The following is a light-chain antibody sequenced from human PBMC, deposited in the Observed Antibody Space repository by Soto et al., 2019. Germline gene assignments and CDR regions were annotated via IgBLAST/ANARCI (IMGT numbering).Light chain of an antibody. Sequence: QLVLTQSPSASASLGASVKLTCTLSSGHSSYAIAWHQQQPEKGPRYLMNLNSDGSHSKGDGIPDRFSGSSSGAERYLTISSLQSEDEADYCCQTWDTGINWVFGGGTKLTVL. CDR1: SGHSSYA. V-gene: IGLV4-69*01. CDR2: LNSDGSH. CDR3: QTWDTGINWV. J-gene: IGLJ3*02.